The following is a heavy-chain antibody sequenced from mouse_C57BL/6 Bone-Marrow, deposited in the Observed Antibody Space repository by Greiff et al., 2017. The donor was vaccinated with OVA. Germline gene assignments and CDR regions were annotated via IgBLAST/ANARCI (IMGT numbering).Heavy chain of an antibody. J-gene: IGHJ4*01. CDR1: GYAFSSSW. CDR2: IYPGGGDT. D-gene: IGHD2-1*01. Sequence: VQLQQSGPELVKPGASVKISCKASGYAFSSSWMNWVKQRPGKGLEGIGRIYPGGGDTKYNGKFKGTATMTADKSSSTAYMQLSSLTSEDSSVYFCVSWGSYYGKGALDYWGQGTSVTVSS. V-gene: IGHV1-82*01. CDR3: VSWGSYYGKGALDY.